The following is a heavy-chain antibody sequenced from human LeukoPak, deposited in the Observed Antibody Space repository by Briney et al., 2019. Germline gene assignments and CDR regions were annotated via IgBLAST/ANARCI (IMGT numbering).Heavy chain of an antibody. V-gene: IGHV1-18*01. CDR3: ARDSPHRKDIVATRIDY. CDR2: ISAYNGNT. CDR1: GYAFTSYG. Sequence: ASVKVACKASGYAFTSYGISWVRQAPGQGLEWMGWISAYNGNTNYAQKLQGRVTMTTDTPTSTAYMELRSLRSDDTAVYYCARDSPHRKDIVATRIDYWGQGTLVTVSS. J-gene: IGHJ4*02. D-gene: IGHD5-12*01.